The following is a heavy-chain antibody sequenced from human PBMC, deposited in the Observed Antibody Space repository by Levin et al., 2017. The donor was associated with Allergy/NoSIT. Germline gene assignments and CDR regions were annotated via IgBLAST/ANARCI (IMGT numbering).Heavy chain of an antibody. CDR2: ISYDGSNK. Sequence: SCAASGFTFSSYGMHWVRQAPGKGLEWVAVISYDGSNKYYADSVKGRFTISRDNSKNTLYLQMDSLRAEDTAVYYCAKDQTYWAYCSSTSCYALPHYWGQGTLVTVSS. J-gene: IGHJ4*02. D-gene: IGHD2-2*01. V-gene: IGHV3-30*18. CDR1: GFTFSSYG. CDR3: AKDQTYWAYCSSTSCYALPHY.